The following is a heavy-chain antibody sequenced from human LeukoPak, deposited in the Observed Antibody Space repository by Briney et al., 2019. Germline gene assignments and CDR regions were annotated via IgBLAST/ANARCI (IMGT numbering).Heavy chain of an antibody. CDR1: GGSISSSSYY. CDR2: IYYSGST. V-gene: IGHV4-39*07. Sequence: PSETLSLTCTVSGGSISSSSYYWGWIRQPPGKGLEWIGSIYYSGSTYYNPSLKSRVTISVDTSKNQFSLKLSSVTAADTAVYYCARTASIVVVITPYFDYWGQRTLVTVSS. CDR3: ARTASIVVVITPYFDY. J-gene: IGHJ4*02. D-gene: IGHD3-22*01.